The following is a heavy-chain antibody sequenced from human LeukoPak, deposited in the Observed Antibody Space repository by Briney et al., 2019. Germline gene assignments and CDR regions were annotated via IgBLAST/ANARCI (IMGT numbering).Heavy chain of an antibody. Sequence: GGSLRLSCAASGFTFSSYGMTWVRQAPGKGLEWVSTISGSGGSTYYADSVKGRFTISRDNSKNTLYLQVNSLRAEDTAVYYCAKEGRYCSGGSCYSGFYWGQGTLVTVSS. CDR3: AKEGRYCSGGSCYSGFY. D-gene: IGHD2-15*01. V-gene: IGHV3-23*01. CDR2: ISGSGGST. J-gene: IGHJ4*02. CDR1: GFTFSSYG.